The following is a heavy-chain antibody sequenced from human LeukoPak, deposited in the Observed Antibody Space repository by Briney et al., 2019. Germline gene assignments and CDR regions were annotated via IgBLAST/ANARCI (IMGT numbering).Heavy chain of an antibody. D-gene: IGHD3-10*01. Sequence: GGSLRLSCAASGFTFDDYGMTWVRQIPGKGLEWVCGISWNGGNIGYADSVKGRFTISRDNAKSSLYVQMNSLRAEDTALYCCARAPNYGSGNYYDYWGQGTLVTVSS. CDR2: ISWNGGNI. CDR1: GFTFDDYG. V-gene: IGHV3-20*04. J-gene: IGHJ4*02. CDR3: ARAPNYGSGNYYDY.